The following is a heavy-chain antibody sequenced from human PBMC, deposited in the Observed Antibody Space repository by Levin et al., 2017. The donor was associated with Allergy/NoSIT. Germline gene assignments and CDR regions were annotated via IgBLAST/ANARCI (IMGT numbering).Heavy chain of an antibody. CDR2: IYYSGST. V-gene: IGHV4-39*01. D-gene: IGHD5-12*01. Sequence: SETLSLTCTVSGGSISSSSYYWGWIRQPPGKGLEWIGSIYYSGSTYYNPSLKSRVTISVDTSKNQFSLKLSSVTAADTAVYYCARLNGYSGYVIFDYWGQGTLVTVSS. J-gene: IGHJ4*02. CDR3: ARLNGYSGYVIFDY. CDR1: GGSISSSSYY.